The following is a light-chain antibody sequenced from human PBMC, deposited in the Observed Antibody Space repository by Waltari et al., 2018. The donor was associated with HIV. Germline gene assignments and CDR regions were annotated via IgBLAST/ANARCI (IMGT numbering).Light chain of an antibody. Sequence: QSALTQPASVSGSPGQSITISCTGTSRDVGGYNLVSWYQQHPGKAPKLMIYEVSKRPAGFSNRFSGSKSGNTASLTISGLQADDEADYYCCAYAGSTTYVIFGGGTKLTVL. V-gene: IGLV2-23*02. CDR2: EVS. CDR1: SRDVGGYNL. J-gene: IGLJ2*01. CDR3: CAYAGSTTYVI.